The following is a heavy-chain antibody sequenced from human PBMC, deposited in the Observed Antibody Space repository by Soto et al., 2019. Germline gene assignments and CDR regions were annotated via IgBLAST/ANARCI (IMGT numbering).Heavy chain of an antibody. V-gene: IGHV3-23*01. D-gene: IGHD1-1*01. CDR3: AKDCRSTTPGQAPWYYYYYGMDV. CDR2: ISGSGGST. CDR1: GFTFSSYA. J-gene: IGHJ6*02. Sequence: GGSLRLSCAASGFTFSSYAMSWVRQAPGKGLEWVSAISGSGGSTYYADSVKGRFTISRDNSKNTLYLQMNSLRAEDTAVYYCAKDCRSTTPGQAPWYYYYYGMDVWGQGTTVTVSS.